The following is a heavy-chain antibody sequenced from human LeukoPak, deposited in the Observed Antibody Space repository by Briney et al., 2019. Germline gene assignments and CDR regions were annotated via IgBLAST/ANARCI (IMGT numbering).Heavy chain of an antibody. Sequence: GGSLRLSCAASGFTFSSCWMHWVRQSPGKGLVWVSRIKSDGSSTTYADSVKGRFTISRDNAKNTLYLQMNSLRAEDTAVYYSARDLTLLAYCGGDCYSPGDYWGQGTLVTVSS. CDR2: IKSDGSST. CDR3: ARDLTLLAYCGGDCYSPGDY. D-gene: IGHD2-21*02. J-gene: IGHJ4*02. CDR1: GFTFSSCW. V-gene: IGHV3-74*01.